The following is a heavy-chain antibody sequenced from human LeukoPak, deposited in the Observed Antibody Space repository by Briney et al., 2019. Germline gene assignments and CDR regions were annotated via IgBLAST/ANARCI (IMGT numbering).Heavy chain of an antibody. J-gene: IGHJ2*01. CDR1: GFTVSTNY. CDR3: ARVAEHLDWRIVL. V-gene: IGHV3-53*01. D-gene: IGHD3/OR15-3a*01. Sequence: GGSLRPSSSASGFTVSTNYMSWDRQAPGKGLEWVSILYSGSSTYYADSVEGRFIVSRDSSKNTLSLQMNDLRAEDTAVYYCARVAEHLDWRIVLWARGTLVTVSS. CDR2: LYSGSST.